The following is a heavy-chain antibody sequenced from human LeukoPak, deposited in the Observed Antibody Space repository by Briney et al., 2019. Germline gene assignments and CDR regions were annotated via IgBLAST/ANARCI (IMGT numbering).Heavy chain of an antibody. D-gene: IGHD5-18*01. CDR2: VNDRGTGT. CDR3: AKGLKTAVGPYMGYHYYMDV. Sequence: GGSLRLSCAASGFTFSKYAMSWVRQAPGKGLEWVSTVNDRGTGTYYADSVKGRFTIPRDNSKNTLSLQMISLRAEDTALYYCAKGLKTAVGPYMGYHYYMDVWGKGTTVTVSS. CDR1: GFTFSKYA. J-gene: IGHJ6*03. V-gene: IGHV3-23*01.